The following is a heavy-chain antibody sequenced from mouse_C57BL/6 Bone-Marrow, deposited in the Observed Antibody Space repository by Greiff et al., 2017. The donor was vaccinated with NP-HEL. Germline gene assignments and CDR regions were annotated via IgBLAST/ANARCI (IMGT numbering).Heavy chain of an antibody. J-gene: IGHJ3*01. V-gene: IGHV1-26*01. CDR1: GYTFTDYY. D-gene: IGHD2-5*01. CDR2: INPNNGGT. CDR3: ARRGSNSAWFAY. Sequence: DVKLQESGPELVKPGASVKISCKASGYTFTDYYMNWVKQSHGKSLEWIGDINPNNGGTSYNQKFKGKATLTVDKSSSTAYMELRSLTSEDSAVYYCARRGSNSAWFAYWGQGTLVTVSA.